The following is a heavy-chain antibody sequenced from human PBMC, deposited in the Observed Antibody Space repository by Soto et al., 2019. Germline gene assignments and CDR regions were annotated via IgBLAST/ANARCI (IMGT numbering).Heavy chain of an antibody. CDR3: ARAGRPLKIVGARTTNFDY. V-gene: IGHV4-34*01. D-gene: IGHD1-26*01. J-gene: IGHJ4*02. CDR2: INHSGST. Sequence: SETLSLTCAVYGGSFSGYYWSWIRQPPGKGLEWIGEINHSGSTNYNPSLKSRVAMSVDTSKNQFSLTLRSVTAADTGVYYFARAGRPLKIVGARTTNFDYRGKGTLVTVSS. CDR1: GGSFSGYY.